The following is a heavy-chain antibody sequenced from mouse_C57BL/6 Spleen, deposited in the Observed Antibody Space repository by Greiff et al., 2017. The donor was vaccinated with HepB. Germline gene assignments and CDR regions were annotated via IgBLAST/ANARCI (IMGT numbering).Heavy chain of an antibody. V-gene: IGHV1-42*01. J-gene: IGHJ4*01. CDR3: ARVDGSSPYCAMDY. Sequence: VQLQQSGPELVKPGASVKISCKASGYSFTGYYMNWVKQSPEKSLEWIGEINPSTGGTTYNQKFKAKATLTVDKSSSTAYMQLKSLTSEDSAVYYCARVDGSSPYCAMDYWGQGTSVTVSS. CDR2: INPSTGGT. D-gene: IGHD1-1*01. CDR1: GYSFTGYY.